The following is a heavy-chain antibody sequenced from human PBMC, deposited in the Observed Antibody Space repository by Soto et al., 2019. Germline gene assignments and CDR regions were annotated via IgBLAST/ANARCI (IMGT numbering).Heavy chain of an antibody. V-gene: IGHV5-51*01. CDR3: ARGAAPKNTYYYYGMDV. J-gene: IGHJ6*02. CDR1: GYSFTSYW. D-gene: IGHD1-26*01. Sequence: PGESLKISCKGSGYSFTSYWIGWVRQMPGKGLEWMGIIYPGDSDTRYSPSFQGQVTISADKSISTAYLQWSSLKASDTAMYYCARGAAPKNTYYYYGMDVWGQGTTVTGLL. CDR2: IYPGDSDT.